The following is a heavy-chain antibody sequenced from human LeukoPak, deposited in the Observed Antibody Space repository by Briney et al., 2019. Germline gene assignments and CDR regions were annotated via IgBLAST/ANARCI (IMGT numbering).Heavy chain of an antibody. D-gene: IGHD6-13*01. CDR2: ISGSGAST. CDR1: GFTFSSYA. Sequence: GGSLRLSCAASGFTFSSYAMSWVRQAPGKGLQWVSAISGSGASTYYADSVKGRFTISRDNSKSTLYLQMNSLRAEDTAVYYCARPPFSSSWYYFDHWGQGTLVTVSS. V-gene: IGHV3-23*01. CDR3: ARPPFSSSWYYFDH. J-gene: IGHJ4*02.